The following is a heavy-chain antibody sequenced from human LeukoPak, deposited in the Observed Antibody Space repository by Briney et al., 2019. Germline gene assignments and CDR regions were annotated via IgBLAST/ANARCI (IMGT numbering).Heavy chain of an antibody. V-gene: IGHV3-23*01. Sequence: GGSLRLSCAAYGFTFSSYAMSWVRQAPGKGLEWVSSISGSAGSTYYADSVRGRFTTSRDNSKNTLYLQMNSLRAEDTAVYYCVKVEGIYIFDYWGQGTLVTVSS. CDR1: GFTFSSYA. CDR2: ISGSAGST. J-gene: IGHJ4*02. CDR3: VKVEGIYIFDY. D-gene: IGHD6-13*01.